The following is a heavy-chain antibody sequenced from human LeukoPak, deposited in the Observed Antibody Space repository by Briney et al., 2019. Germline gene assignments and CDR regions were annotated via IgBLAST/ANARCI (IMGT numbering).Heavy chain of an antibody. J-gene: IGHJ4*02. CDR2: IYYSGST. CDR3: ARGSTVTTETYYFDY. CDR1: GGSISSSSYY. V-gene: IGHV4-39*07. D-gene: IGHD4-17*01. Sequence: SETLSLTCTVSGGSISSSSYYWGWIRQPPGKGLEWIGSIYYSGSTYYNPSLKSRVTISVDRSKNQFSLKLSSVTAADTAVYYCARGSTVTTETYYFDYWGQGTLVTVSS.